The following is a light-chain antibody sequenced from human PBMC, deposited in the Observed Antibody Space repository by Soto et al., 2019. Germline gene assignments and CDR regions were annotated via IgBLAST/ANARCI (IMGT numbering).Light chain of an antibody. J-gene: IGKJ1*01. CDR2: GAS. CDR3: QQYGSSPGT. CDR1: QSVSSSY. Sequence: EDVLTQSPGTLSLSPWERATLSCRASQSVSSSYLAWYQQKPGQAPRLLIYGASSRATGIPDRFSGSGSGTDFTLTISRLEPEDFAVYYCQQYGSSPGTFGQGTKVDIK. V-gene: IGKV3-20*01.